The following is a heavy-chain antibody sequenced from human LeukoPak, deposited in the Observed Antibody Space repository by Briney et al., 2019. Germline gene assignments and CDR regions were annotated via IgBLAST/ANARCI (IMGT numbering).Heavy chain of an antibody. J-gene: IGHJ4*02. CDR1: GGSFSGYY. CDR2: INHSGST. Sequence: SETLSLTCAVYGGSFSGYYWSWIRQPPGKGLEWIGEINHSGSTNYNPSLKSRVTISVDTSKNQLSLKLSSVTAADTAVYYCARSYASSGYYYARGDAPYYFDYWGQGTLVTVSS. D-gene: IGHD3-22*01. V-gene: IGHV4-34*01. CDR3: ARSYASSGYYYARGDAPYYFDY.